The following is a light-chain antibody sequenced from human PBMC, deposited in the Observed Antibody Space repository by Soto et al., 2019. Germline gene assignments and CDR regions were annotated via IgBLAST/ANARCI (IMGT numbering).Light chain of an antibody. V-gene: IGKV3-11*01. J-gene: IGKJ5*01. Sequence: EVVLTQSPATLSLSPGERATLSCRTSQSVDKYFAWYQQKPGRAPRLLIYDASSRATGIPARFIGSGSGTDFTLTISSLEPEYFAIYYCQQRSNWPITFGQGTRLEIK. CDR3: QQRSNWPIT. CDR2: DAS. CDR1: QSVDKY.